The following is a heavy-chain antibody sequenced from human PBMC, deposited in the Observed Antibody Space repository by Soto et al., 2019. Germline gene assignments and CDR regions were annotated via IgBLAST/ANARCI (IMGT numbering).Heavy chain of an antibody. CDR3: ARTDYASWFDP. D-gene: IGHD4-17*01. Sequence: QLQLQESDPGLVKPSETLSLTCTVSGDSISNNNYYWGWIRQPPGKGLEWIGSIYYSGSTYYNPSLKSRVTISVDTSKNQFSLRLNSVTAADTAIYYCARTDYASWFDPWGHGTLVIVSS. CDR2: IYYSGST. V-gene: IGHV4-39*01. CDR1: GDSISNNNYY. J-gene: IGHJ5*02.